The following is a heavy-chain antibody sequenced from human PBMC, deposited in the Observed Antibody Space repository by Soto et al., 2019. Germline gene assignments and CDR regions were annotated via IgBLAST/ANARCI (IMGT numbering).Heavy chain of an antibody. CDR2: ISYDGSNK. Sequence: GGSRRLSWAASGFTFSSYAMHWVRQAPGKGLEWVAVISYDGSNKYYADSVKGRFTISRDNSKNTLYLQMNSLRAEDTAVYYCASAAGPTATDAFDIWGQGTMVT. V-gene: IGHV3-30-3*01. J-gene: IGHJ3*02. CDR1: GFTFSSYA. D-gene: IGHD5-18*01. CDR3: ASAAGPTATDAFDI.